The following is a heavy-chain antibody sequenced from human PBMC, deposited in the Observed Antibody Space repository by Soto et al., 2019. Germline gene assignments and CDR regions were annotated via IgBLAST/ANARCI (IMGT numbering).Heavy chain of an antibody. Sequence: GGSLRLPCAASGFTFSSYAMSWVRQAPGKGLEWVSAISGSGGSTYYADSVKGRFTISRDNSKNTLYLQMNSLRAEDTAVYYCAKDPYSGSYGWFDPWGQGTLVTVSS. D-gene: IGHD1-26*01. CDR3: AKDPYSGSYGWFDP. J-gene: IGHJ5*02. CDR2: ISGSGGST. CDR1: GFTFSSYA. V-gene: IGHV3-23*01.